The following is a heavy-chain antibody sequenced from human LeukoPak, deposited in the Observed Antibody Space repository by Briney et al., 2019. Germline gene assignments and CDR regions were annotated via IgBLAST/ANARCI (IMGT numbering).Heavy chain of an antibody. J-gene: IGHJ2*01. D-gene: IGHD6-19*01. CDR2: IYTSGST. CDR3: TRGALAGTTWPPAAYFDL. Sequence: PSETLSLTCTVSGGSIISYYWSWIRQPAGKGLEWIGRIYTSGSTNYSPSLKSRVTMSVDTSKNQFSLKLSSVTAADTAVYYCTRGALAGTTWPPAAYFDLWGRGTLVTVSS. CDR1: GGSIISYY. V-gene: IGHV4-4*07.